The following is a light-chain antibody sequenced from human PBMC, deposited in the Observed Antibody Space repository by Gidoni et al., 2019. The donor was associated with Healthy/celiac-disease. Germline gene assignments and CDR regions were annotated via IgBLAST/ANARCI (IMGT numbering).Light chain of an antibody. CDR1: SSDVGGYNY. CDR2: EVS. V-gene: IGLV2-14*01. Sequence: QSALTQPASVSGSPGQSITISCTGTSSDVGGYNYVSWYQQNTGKAPKLMIYEVSHRPSGGSNRFSGSKSGNTASLTISGLQAEDEADYYCSSYTSSTLYVFGTGTKVTVL. J-gene: IGLJ1*01. CDR3: SSYTSSTLYV.